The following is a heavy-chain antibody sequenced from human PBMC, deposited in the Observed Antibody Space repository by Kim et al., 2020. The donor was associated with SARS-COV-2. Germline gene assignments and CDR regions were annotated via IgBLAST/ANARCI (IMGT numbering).Heavy chain of an antibody. Sequence: GGSLRLSCAASGFTLSSYEMNWVRQAPGKGLEWVSYISSSGSNIYYADSVKGRFTISRDNAKNSLYLQMNSLRAEDTAVYYCARKAVRQSEWLLGAFDIWGQGTMVTVSS. J-gene: IGHJ3*02. CDR1: GFTLSSYE. CDR2: ISSSGSNI. D-gene: IGHD3-3*01. CDR3: ARKAVRQSEWLLGAFDI. V-gene: IGHV3-48*03.